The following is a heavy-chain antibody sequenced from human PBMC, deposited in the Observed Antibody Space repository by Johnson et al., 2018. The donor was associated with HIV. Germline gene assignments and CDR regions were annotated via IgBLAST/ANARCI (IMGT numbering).Heavy chain of an antibody. D-gene: IGHD2/OR15-2a*01. V-gene: IGHV3-7*04. CDR3: TTGAFHAYDM. CDR1: GLTFSNAW. J-gene: IGHJ3*02. CDR2: IKQDGSEK. Sequence: VQLVESGGGLVQPGGSLRLSCAASGLTFSNAWMSWVRQAPGKGLEWVANIKQDGSEKYYVDSVKGRFTISRDNAKNTLYLQMNSLRAEDTAVYYCTTGAFHAYDMWGQGTMVTVSS.